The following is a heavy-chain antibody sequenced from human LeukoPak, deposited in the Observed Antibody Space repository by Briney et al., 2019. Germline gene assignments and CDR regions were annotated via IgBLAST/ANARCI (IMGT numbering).Heavy chain of an antibody. D-gene: IGHD1-26*01. J-gene: IGHJ4*02. CDR2: INTSGGST. CDR3: AKSEVGAISWVH. V-gene: IGHV1-46*01. CDR1: GYTFTNYY. Sequence: DAVKVSCKASGYTFTNYYMHWVRPPPGQGLEWMGIINTSGGSTSYAQKFQGRVTMTRDTSTITVSMELSSLRSEDTAVYYCAKSEVGAISWVHWGQGTLVIVSS.